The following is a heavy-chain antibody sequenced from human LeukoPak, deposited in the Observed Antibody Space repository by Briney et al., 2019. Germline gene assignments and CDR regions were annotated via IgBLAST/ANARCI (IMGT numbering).Heavy chain of an antibody. CDR1: GFTFSSYA. CDR2: ISYDGSNK. J-gene: IGHJ4*02. CDR3: AREAEDSSGYAFDY. D-gene: IGHD3-22*01. V-gene: IGHV3-30-3*01. Sequence: GGSLRLSCAASGFTFSSYAMHWVRQAPGKGLEWVAVISYDGSNKYYADSVKGRFTISRDNSKNTLYLQMNSLRAEDTAVYYCAREAEDSSGYAFDYWGQGTLVTVSS.